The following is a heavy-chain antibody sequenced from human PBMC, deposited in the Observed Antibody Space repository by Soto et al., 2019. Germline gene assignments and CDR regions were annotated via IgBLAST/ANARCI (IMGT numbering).Heavy chain of an antibody. CDR3: ARDRGPSSGYYPYCFDP. CDR1: GGTFSSYA. CDR2: IIPIFGTA. V-gene: IGHV1-69*12. Sequence: QVQLVQSGAEVKKPGSSVKVSCKASGGTFSSYAINWVRQAPGQGLEWMGGIIPIFGTANYAQKFQGRVTITADESTSTAYMELSSLRSEDTAVYYCARDRGPSSGYYPYCFDPWGQGTLVTVSS. D-gene: IGHD3-22*01. J-gene: IGHJ5*02.